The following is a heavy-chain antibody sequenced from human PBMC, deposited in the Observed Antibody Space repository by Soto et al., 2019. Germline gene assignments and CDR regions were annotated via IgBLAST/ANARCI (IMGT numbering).Heavy chain of an antibody. CDR3: TTSPHRDSERVFV. J-gene: IGHJ6*02. D-gene: IGHD1-26*01. V-gene: IGHV3-7*01. CDR2: IKQDGTEK. Sequence: EVQLVESGGGLVQPGGSLRLSCAASGFTFSTYWMSWVRRTPGKGLEWVANIKQDGTEKYYVDSVRGRLTVSRDNAKSSLYLQMNSLRDEDTAVYYCTTSPHRDSERVFVWGQGTTVTVSS. CDR1: GFTFSTYW.